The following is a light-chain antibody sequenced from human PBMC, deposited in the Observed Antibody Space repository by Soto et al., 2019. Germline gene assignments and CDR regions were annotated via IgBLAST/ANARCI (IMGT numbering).Light chain of an antibody. J-gene: IGLJ2*01. Sequence: QSVLTQPPSASRSPGQSVTISCTGTSSDVGGYNYVSWYQQHPGKAPKLMIYEVSKRPSGVPDRFSGSKSGNTASLTVSGLQAEDEADYYCSSYAGGNNLVFGGGTKLTVL. CDR3: SSYAGGNNLV. V-gene: IGLV2-8*02. CDR1: SSDVGGYNY. CDR2: EVS.